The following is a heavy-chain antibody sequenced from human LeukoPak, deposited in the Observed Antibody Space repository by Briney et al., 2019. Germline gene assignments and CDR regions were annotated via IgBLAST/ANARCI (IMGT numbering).Heavy chain of an antibody. Sequence: GASVKVSCKVSGYTLTELSMHWVRQAPGKGLEWMGGFDPEDGETIYAQKFQGRVTMTEDTSTDTAYMELSSLRSEDTAVYYCATRPAWGRGNWFDPWGQGTLVTVSS. CDR1: GYTLTELS. V-gene: IGHV1-24*01. CDR3: ATRPAWGRGNWFDP. D-gene: IGHD3-16*01. CDR2: FDPEDGET. J-gene: IGHJ5*02.